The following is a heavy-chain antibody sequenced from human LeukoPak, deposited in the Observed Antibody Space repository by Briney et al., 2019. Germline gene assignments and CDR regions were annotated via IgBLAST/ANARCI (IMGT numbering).Heavy chain of an antibody. CDR2: ISNGGSAI. CDR3: ARDPTAFASWFDP. D-gene: IGHD3-10*01. Sequence: GGSLRLSCAASGFTFSDYYMSWIRQAPGKGLEGVSYISNGGSAIYYADSVKARFTISRDNAKNSLYLQMNSLRAEDTAVYYCARDPTAFASWFDPWGQGTLVTVSS. V-gene: IGHV3-11*01. CDR1: GFTFSDYY. J-gene: IGHJ5*02.